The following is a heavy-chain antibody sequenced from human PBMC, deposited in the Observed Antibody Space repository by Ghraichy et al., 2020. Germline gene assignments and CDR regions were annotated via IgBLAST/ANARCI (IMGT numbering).Heavy chain of an antibody. CDR2: ISGSGGTT. D-gene: IGHD6-19*01. CDR3: AKDHEHSGGAGAFDI. Sequence: GGSLRLSCAASRFTFSNYAMSWVRQAPGKGLEWVSAISGSGGTTYYADSVKGRFTISRDNSKNTLHLQMNSLRAEDTAIYYCAKDHEHSGGAGAFDIWGQGTMVTVSS. CDR1: RFTFSNYA. V-gene: IGHV3-23*01. J-gene: IGHJ3*02.